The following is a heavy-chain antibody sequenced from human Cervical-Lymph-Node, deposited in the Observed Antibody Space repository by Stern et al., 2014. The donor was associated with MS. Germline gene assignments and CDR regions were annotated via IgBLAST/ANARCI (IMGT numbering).Heavy chain of an antibody. D-gene: IGHD3-22*01. V-gene: IGHV4-31*03. J-gene: IGHJ3*02. CDR1: GGSLTSGGHY. CDR3: ARGNRAFYYGDAFDM. Sequence: QVQLQESGPGLVKPSQTLSLTCTVSGGSLTSGGHYWTWIRQHPGKGLEWIGYIYHSGNTDYNPSLKSRVSISVDTSKHQFSLRLSSMTDADTAVYYCARGNRAFYYGDAFDMWGHGTMVTVSS. CDR2: IYHSGNT.